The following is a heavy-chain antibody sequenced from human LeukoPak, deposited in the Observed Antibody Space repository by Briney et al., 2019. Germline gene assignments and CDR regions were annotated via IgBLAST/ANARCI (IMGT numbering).Heavy chain of an antibody. CDR2: IYYSGST. V-gene: IGHV4-39*01. Sequence: SETLSLTCTVSGGSISSNYYYWGWIRQPPGKGLEWIGSIYYSGSTYYIPSLKSRVTISVDTSKNQFSLKLSSVTAADTAVYYCARLGALLGEFDPWGQGTLVTVSS. J-gene: IGHJ5*02. CDR3: ARLGALLGEFDP. D-gene: IGHD6-6*01. CDR1: GGSISSNYYY.